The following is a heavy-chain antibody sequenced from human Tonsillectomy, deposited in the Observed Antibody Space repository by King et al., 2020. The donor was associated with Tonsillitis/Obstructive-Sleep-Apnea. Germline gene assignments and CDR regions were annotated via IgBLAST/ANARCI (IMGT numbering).Heavy chain of an antibody. J-gene: IGHJ4*02. CDR2: ISRSSSTI. D-gene: IGHD4-23*01. Sequence: VQLVESGGGLVQPGGSLRLSCAASGFTFSSYSMNWVRQAPGKGLEWISYISRSSSTIYYVDFVKGRFTISRDNANNSLYLQMNSLREEDTALYYCARDYGGHYNPLDYWGQGTLVTVSS. V-gene: IGHV3-48*02. CDR1: GFTFSSYS. CDR3: ARDYGGHYNPLDY.